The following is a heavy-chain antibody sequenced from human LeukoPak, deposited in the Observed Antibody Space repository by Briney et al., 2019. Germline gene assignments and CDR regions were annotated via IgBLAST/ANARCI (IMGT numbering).Heavy chain of an antibody. D-gene: IGHD1-1*01. J-gene: IGHJ5*02. CDR3: ARTNWNSRGYWFDP. CDR1: GGSISSGGYY. CDR2: TYFSGST. Sequence: SETLSLTCTVSGGSISSGGYYWSWIRQHPGKGLEWIGNTYFSGSTYYNPSLKSRLTMSIDTSNKYFSLSLTSVTAADTAFYFCARTNWNSRGYWFDPWGQGTLVTVSS. V-gene: IGHV4-31*03.